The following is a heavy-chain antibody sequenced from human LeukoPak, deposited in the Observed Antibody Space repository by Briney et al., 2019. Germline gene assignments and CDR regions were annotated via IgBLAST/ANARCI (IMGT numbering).Heavy chain of an antibody. CDR3: ARISSDSISYYDH. D-gene: IGHD3-22*01. J-gene: IGHJ1*01. Sequence: GGSLRLSCAGSGITFSTYWMHWVRQAPGKGLVWVSRINSEGRTISYADSVKGCFTISRDNAKNTLFLKMNSLRAEDTAVYYCARISSDSISYYDHWGQGTLVTVSS. CDR2: INSEGRTI. V-gene: IGHV3-74*01. CDR1: GITFSTYW.